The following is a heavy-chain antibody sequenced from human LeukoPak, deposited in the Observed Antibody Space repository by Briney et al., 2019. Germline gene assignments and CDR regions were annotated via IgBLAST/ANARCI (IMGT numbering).Heavy chain of an antibody. Sequence: GGSLRLSCAASGFTFSSYSMNWVRQAPGKGLEWVSSISSSSSYIYYADSVKGRFTISRDNAKNSLYLQMNSLRAEDTAVYYCARDGVWDLASAVGAYYYYYMDVWGKGTTVTVSS. V-gene: IGHV3-21*01. D-gene: IGHD3-3*02. J-gene: IGHJ6*03. CDR1: GFTFSSYS. CDR3: ARDGVWDLASAVGAYYYYYMDV. CDR2: ISSSSSYI.